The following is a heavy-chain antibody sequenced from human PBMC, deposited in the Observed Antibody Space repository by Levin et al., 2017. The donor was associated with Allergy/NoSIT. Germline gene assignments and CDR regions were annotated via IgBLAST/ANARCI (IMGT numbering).Heavy chain of an antibody. D-gene: IGHD5-18*01. CDR1: GFTFSNYG. CDR2: VKEDGSEK. Sequence: GGSLRLSCAVSGFTFSNYGMTWVRQAPGKGLEWVAKVKEDGSEKDYVDSVKGRFTISRDNANNSLYLQMNNLRVEDTAVYFCVSGQLWHGYWGQGTLVTVSS. V-gene: IGHV3-7*02. CDR3: VSGQLWHGY. J-gene: IGHJ4*02.